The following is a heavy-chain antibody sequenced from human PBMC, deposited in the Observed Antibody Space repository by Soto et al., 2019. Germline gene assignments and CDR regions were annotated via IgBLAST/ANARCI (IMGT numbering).Heavy chain of an antibody. D-gene: IGHD6-19*01. J-gene: IGHJ6*02. CDR3: LRGSGWSRTYYYYYYGMDV. CDR1: GGSISSYY. CDR2: IYYSGST. Sequence: SETLSLTCTVSGGSISSYYWSWIRQPPGKGLEWIGYIYYSGSTNYNPSLKSRVTISVDTSKNQFSLKLSSVTAADTAVYYCLRGSGWSRTYYYYYYGMDVWGQGTTVTVSS. V-gene: IGHV4-59*08.